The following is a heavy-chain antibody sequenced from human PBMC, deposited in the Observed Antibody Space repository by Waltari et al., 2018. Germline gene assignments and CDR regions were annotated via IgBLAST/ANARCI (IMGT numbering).Heavy chain of an antibody. J-gene: IGHJ3*02. CDR2: IIPIFGTA. Sequence: QVQLVQSGAEVKKPGSSVKVSCKASGGTFRSYAISWVRQAPGQGLEWMGRIIPIFGTANYAQKFQGRVTITADKSTSTAYMELSSLRSEDTAVYYCATAGIAVAGRDHDAFDIWGQGTMVTVSS. CDR3: ATAGIAVAGRDHDAFDI. CDR1: GGTFRSYA. V-gene: IGHV1-69*08. D-gene: IGHD6-19*01.